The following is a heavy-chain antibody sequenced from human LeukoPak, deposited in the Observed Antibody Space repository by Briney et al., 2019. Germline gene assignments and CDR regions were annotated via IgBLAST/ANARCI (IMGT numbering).Heavy chain of an antibody. CDR1: GGTFSSYA. D-gene: IGHD1-26*01. Sequence: GASVKVSCKASGGTFSSYAISWVRQAPGKGLEWVSHITASGTAMFYADSVKGRFTISRDNAKNSLYLQMNSLRDEDTAVYYCASSGSYRFDYWGQGTLVTVSS. CDR3: ASSGSYRFDY. CDR2: ITASGTAM. J-gene: IGHJ4*02. V-gene: IGHV3-48*02.